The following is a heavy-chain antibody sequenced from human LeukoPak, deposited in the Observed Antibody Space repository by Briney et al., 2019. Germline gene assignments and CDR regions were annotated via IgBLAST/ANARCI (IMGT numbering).Heavy chain of an antibody. CDR3: AKLGAIFGVVIQSYYMDV. Sequence: TGGSLRLSCAASGFTFSSYAMSWVRQAPGKGLEWVSAISGSGGSTYYADSVKGRFTISRDNSKNTLYLQMNSLRAEDTAVYYCAKLGAIFGVVIQSYYMDVWAKGPRSPSP. CDR2: ISGSGGST. CDR1: GFTFSSYA. J-gene: IGHJ6*03. D-gene: IGHD3-3*01. V-gene: IGHV3-23*01.